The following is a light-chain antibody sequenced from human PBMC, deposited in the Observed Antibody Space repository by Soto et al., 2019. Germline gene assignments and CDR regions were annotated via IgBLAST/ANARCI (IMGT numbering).Light chain of an antibody. CDR3: QQYYSTPYT. Sequence: DIVMTQSPDSLVVSLGERATINCKSSQNILYSSNNKNYLAWYQQKPGQPPKLLIYWASTRESGVPDRFSGSGSGTDFSLTISSLQAEDVAVYYCQQYYSTPYTFGQGTTLEIK. CDR2: WAS. J-gene: IGKJ2*01. CDR1: QNILYSSNNKNY. V-gene: IGKV4-1*01.